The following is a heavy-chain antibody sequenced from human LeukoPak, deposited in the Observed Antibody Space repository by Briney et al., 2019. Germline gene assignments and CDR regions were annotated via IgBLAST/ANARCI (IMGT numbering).Heavy chain of an antibody. J-gene: IGHJ3*02. CDR2: ISGSSTYI. D-gene: IGHD5-12*01. CDR3: ARTPLATGPDAFDI. CDR1: GFTFSSYS. Sequence: PGGSLRLSCAVSGFTFSSYSMNWVRQAPGKGLEWVSSISGSSTYIYYADSVKGRITISRDNAKNSLYLQMNSLRAEDTAVYYCARTPLATGPDAFDIWGQGTMVTVSS. V-gene: IGHV3-21*01.